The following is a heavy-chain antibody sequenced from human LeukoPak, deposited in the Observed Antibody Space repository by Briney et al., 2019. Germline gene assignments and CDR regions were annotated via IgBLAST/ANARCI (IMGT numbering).Heavy chain of an antibody. CDR3: ASGSAAYYYYYMDV. J-gene: IGHJ6*03. Sequence: GGSLRLSCAASGFTFSTYWMHWVRQAPGKGLVWVSRINTDGSSANYADSVKGRLTISRDNAKNTLYLQMNSLRAEDTAVYYCASGSAAYYYYYMDVWGKGTTVTVSS. CDR2: INTDGSSA. D-gene: IGHD1-26*01. CDR1: GFTFSTYW. V-gene: IGHV3-74*01.